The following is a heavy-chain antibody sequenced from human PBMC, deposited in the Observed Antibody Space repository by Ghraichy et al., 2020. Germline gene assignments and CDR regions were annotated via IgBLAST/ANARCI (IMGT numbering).Heavy chain of an antibody. CDR2: IKQDGSEK. D-gene: IGHD2-15*01. J-gene: IGHJ6*02. Sequence: GGLRLSCAASRFTFSSYWMTWVRQAPGKGLEWVANIKQDGSEKYYVDSVKGRFTISRDNAKKSLYLQMNSLRAEDTAVYYCGAGTCYSCGMDVWGQGTTVTVSS. CDR3: GAGTCYSCGMDV. CDR1: RFTFSSYW. V-gene: IGHV3-7*01.